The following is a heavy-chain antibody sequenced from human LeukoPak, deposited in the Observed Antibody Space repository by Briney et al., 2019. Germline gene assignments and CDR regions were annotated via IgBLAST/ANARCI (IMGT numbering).Heavy chain of an antibody. V-gene: IGHV4-34*01. CDR2: INHSGST. J-gene: IGHJ5*02. CDR1: GGSFSGYY. Sequence: RASETLSLTCAVYGGSFSGYYWSWIRQPPGEGLEWIGEINHSGSTNYNPSLKSRVTISVDTSKNQFSLKLSSVTAADTAVYYCARRNYNWFDPWGQGTLVTVSS. CDR3: ARRNYNWFDP.